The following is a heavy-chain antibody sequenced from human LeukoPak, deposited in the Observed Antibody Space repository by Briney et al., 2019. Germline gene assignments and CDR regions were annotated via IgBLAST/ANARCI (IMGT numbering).Heavy chain of an antibody. CDR1: GGSVSGYY. V-gene: IGHV4-34*01. J-gene: IGHJ4*02. CDR3: ARGPFFRLVTRKFDY. CDR2: INHSGST. D-gene: IGHD3/OR15-3a*01. Sequence: KPSETLSLTCTVSGGSVSGYYWSWIRQPPGKGLEWIGEINHSGSTNYNPSLKSRVTISVDTSKNQFSLKLSSVTAADTAVYYCARGPFFRLVTRKFDYWGQGTLVTVSS.